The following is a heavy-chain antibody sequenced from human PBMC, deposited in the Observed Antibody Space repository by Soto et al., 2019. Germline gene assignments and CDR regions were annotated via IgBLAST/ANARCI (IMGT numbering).Heavy chain of an antibody. D-gene: IGHD6-13*01. J-gene: IGHJ5*02. V-gene: IGHV1-3*01. CDR2: INAGNGNT. Sequence: ASVKVSCKASGYTFTSYAMHWVRQAPGQRLEWMGWINAGNGNTKYSEKFQGRVTITRDTSASTAYMELGSLRSEDTAVYYCARDSVGAAAAKGWFDPWGQGTLVTVSS. CDR3: ARDSVGAAAAKGWFDP. CDR1: GYTFTSYA.